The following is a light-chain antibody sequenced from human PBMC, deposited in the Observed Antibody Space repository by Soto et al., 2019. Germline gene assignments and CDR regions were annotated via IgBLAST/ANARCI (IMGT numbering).Light chain of an antibody. CDR3: AAWDDSLNAVV. J-gene: IGLJ2*01. V-gene: IGLV1-44*01. CDR1: SSNIGRNT. Sequence: QYVLTQPPSASGTPGQRVTISCSGSSSNIGRNTVNWYQQLPGTAPKVFIYSNNQRPSGVPDRLSGSKSGTSASLAISGLQSEDEADYYCAAWDDSLNAVVFGGGTKLTVL. CDR2: SNN.